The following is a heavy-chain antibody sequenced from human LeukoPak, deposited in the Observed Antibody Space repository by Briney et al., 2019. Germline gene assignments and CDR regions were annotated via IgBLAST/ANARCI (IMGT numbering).Heavy chain of an antibody. CDR1: GGSISSYY. CDR2: IYYSGST. J-gene: IGHJ4*02. D-gene: IGHD5-18*01. CDR3: AREPSYGYYFDY. Sequence: PSGTLSLTCTVSGGSISSYYWSWIRQPPGRGLEWIGYIYYSGSTNYNPSLKSRDTISVDTSMNQFSLKLSSVTAADTAVYYCAREPSYGYYFDYWGQGTLVTVSS. V-gene: IGHV4-59*01.